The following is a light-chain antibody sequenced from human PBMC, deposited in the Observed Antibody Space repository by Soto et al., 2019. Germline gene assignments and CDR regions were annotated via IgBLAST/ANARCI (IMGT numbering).Light chain of an antibody. J-gene: IGLJ2*01. CDR2: EVT. CDR3: SSYTSSSTLI. V-gene: IGLV2-14*01. CDR1: TSDVGDYNY. Sequence: QSALTQPASVSGSPGQSITISCTGTTSDVGDYNYVSWYQQHPGKAPKLMIYEVTYRPSGVSNRFSGSKSGITASLTISGLQAEDGADYYCSSYTSSSTLIFGGGTKLTVL.